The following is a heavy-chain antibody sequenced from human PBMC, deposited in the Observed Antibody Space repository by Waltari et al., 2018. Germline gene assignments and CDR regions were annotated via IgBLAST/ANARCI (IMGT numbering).Heavy chain of an antibody. V-gene: IGHV1-8*02. Sequence: VQLVQSGAEVKKPGESLKISCKGSGYSFTSYWIGWVRQMPGKGLEWMGWMNPNSGNTGYAQKFQGRVTMTRNTSISTAYMELSSLRSEDTAVYYCARDDDAFDIWGQGTMVTVSS. J-gene: IGHJ3*02. CDR1: GYSFTSYW. CDR3: ARDDDAFDI. CDR2: MNPNSGNT.